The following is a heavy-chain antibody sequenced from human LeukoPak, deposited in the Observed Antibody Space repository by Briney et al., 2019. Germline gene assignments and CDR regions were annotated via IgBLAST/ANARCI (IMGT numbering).Heavy chain of an antibody. CDR1: GGSFSTSTYY. J-gene: IGHJ5*01. D-gene: IGHD1-1*01. CDR2: VSYSGTA. V-gene: IGHV4-39*07. CDR3: AREGTTGRNLNWFDS. Sequence: SETLSLTCTVSGGSFSTSTYYWGWIRQPPGKGLECIGSVSYSGTAYYNPSLKSRVTLSVDTSKNQFSLKLSSVTAAGTAVYYCAREGTTGRNLNWFDSWGQGTLVTVSS.